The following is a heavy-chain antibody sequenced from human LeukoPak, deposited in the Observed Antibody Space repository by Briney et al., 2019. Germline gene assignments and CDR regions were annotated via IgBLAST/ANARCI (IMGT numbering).Heavy chain of an antibody. J-gene: IGHJ5*02. V-gene: IGHV4-34*01. D-gene: IGHD3-10*01. Sequence: PSETLSLTCAVYGGSFSGYYWSWIRQPPGKGLEWIGEINHSGSTNYNPSLKSRVTISVDTSKNQFSLKLSSVTAADTAVYYCARGNYFVSAKNWFDPWGQGTLVTVSS. CDR2: INHSGST. CDR1: GGSFSGYY. CDR3: ARGNYFVSAKNWFDP.